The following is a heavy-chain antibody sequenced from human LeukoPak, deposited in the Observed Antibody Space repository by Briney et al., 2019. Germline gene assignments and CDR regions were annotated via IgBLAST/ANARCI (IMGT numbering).Heavy chain of an antibody. Sequence: ETQYLTSTVSAGSISSNYWSWIRQPPGKGLESIGYIHYSGRTNYNPSLKTRVTISGDTSKNQLSLTLNSVTAADPAVYYCASEGVAGYYFDYWGQGTLDTVSS. D-gene: IGHD6-19*01. J-gene: IGHJ4*02. V-gene: IGHV4-59*01. CDR3: ASEGVAGYYFDY. CDR1: AGSISSNY. CDR2: IHYSGRT.